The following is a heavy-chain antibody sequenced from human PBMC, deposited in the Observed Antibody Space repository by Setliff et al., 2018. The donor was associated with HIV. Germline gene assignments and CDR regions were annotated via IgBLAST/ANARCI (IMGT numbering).Heavy chain of an antibody. J-gene: IGHJ4*02. CDR3: AKEGDRYGLDLDY. Sequence: GASVKVSCKAFGYTFSTNAIHWVRQAPGQRLEWMGYINAGDDNTRYSQKFQGRGTITADESTNTAYMELSSLRSEDTAVYYCAKEGDRYGLDLDYWGQGTLVTVSS. V-gene: IGHV1-3*01. CDR1: GYTFSTNA. D-gene: IGHD5-18*01. CDR2: INAGDDNT.